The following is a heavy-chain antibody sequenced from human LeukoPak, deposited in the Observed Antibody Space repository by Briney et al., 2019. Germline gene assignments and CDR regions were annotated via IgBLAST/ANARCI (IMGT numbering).Heavy chain of an antibody. D-gene: IGHD3-10*01. V-gene: IGHV3-30*02. J-gene: IGHJ4*02. CDR2: IRYDGSNK. Sequence: GGSLRLSCAASGFTFSSYGMHWVRQAPGKGLEWVAFIRYDGSNKYYADSVKGRFTISRDNSKNTLYLQMNSLRAEDTAVYYCANPYYYGSGSYYNWGQGTLVTVSS. CDR1: GFTFSSYG. CDR3: ANPYYYGSGSYYN.